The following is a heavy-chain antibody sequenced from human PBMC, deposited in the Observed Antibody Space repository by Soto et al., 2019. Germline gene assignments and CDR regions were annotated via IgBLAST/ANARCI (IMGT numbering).Heavy chain of an antibody. V-gene: IGHV3-30-3*01. Sequence: ESGGGVVQPGRSLRLSCAASGFTFSSYAMHWVRQAPGKGLEWVALISYDGSNKYYGDSVKGRFTISRDNSKNTLYLQMNSLRAEDTAVYYCARVSALRAFDPWGQGTLVTVSS. CDR1: GFTFSSYA. CDR3: ARVSALRAFDP. CDR2: ISYDGSNK. D-gene: IGHD2-15*01. J-gene: IGHJ5*02.